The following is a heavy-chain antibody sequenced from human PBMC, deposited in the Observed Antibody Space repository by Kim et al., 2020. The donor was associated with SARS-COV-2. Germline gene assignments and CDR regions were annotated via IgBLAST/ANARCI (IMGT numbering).Heavy chain of an antibody. D-gene: IGHD3-22*01. Sequence: GGSLRLSCAASGFTFSSYAMHWVRQAPGKGLEWVAVISYDGSNKYYADSVKGRFTISRDNSKNTLYLQMNSLRAEDTAVYYCARGIHSYYDSSGYYYGAGYWGQGTLVTVSS. V-gene: IGHV3-30*04. J-gene: IGHJ4*02. CDR3: ARGIHSYYDSSGYYYGAGY. CDR2: ISYDGSNK. CDR1: GFTFSSYA.